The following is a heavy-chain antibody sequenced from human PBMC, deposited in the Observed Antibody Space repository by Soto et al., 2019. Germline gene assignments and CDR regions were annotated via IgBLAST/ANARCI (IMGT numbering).Heavy chain of an antibody. D-gene: IGHD2-15*01. V-gene: IGHV1-69*08. CDR2: VIPNLGVR. Sequence: QVQLVQSGAEVQKPGSSVKVSCKASGGTLSSYTFSWVRQAPGQGLEWMGRVIPNLGVRNYAKKFQGSCTIVVDTGTSTAYMELNSLRYEDTAVYYCARDKGYCSDTSCPDFDYWGQGTLVTVSS. CDR1: GGTLSSYT. J-gene: IGHJ4*02. CDR3: ARDKGYCSDTSCPDFDY.